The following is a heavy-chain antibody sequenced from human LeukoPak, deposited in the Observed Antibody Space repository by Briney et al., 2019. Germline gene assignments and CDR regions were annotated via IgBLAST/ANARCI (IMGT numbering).Heavy chain of an antibody. J-gene: IGHJ4*02. CDR3: TRDRQGSGIYSTDY. CDR1: GFTFSNFW. Sequence: PLGSLRLSCAASGFTFSNFWTSWVRQVPGEGLEWVANIKQDGSEIHYVDSVKGRFTISRDNAQNSLYLHMHSLRAEDTAVYCCTRDRQGSGIYSTDYWGRGTLVTVSS. D-gene: IGHD3-10*01. CDR2: IKQDGSEI. V-gene: IGHV3-7*01.